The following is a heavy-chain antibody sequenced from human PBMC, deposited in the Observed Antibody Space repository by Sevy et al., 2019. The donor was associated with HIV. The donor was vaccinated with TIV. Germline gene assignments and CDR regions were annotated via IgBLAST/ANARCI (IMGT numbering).Heavy chain of an antibody. V-gene: IGHV3-30*18. CDR2: LSYDERNK. CDR1: GYIFSSYG. Sequence: GGSLRLSCAASGYIFSSYGIHWVRQAPGKGLEWVAFLSYDERNKYYANSVKGRFTISGDSSKNTFYLQMNNLRADEPAVYYCAKDRDVLLVPSTMRDEYPGYGMDVWGQGTTVTVSS. CDR3: AKDRDVLLVPSTMRDEYPGYGMDV. J-gene: IGHJ6*02. D-gene: IGHD2-2*01.